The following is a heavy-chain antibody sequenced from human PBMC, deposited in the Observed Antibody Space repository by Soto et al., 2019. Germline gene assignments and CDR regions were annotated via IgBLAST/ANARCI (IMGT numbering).Heavy chain of an antibody. CDR2: ISGSGGST. V-gene: IGHV3-23*01. Sequence: HPGGSLRLSCAASGFTFSSYAMSLVRQAPGKGLECVSAISGSGGSTYYADSVKGRFTISRDNSKTTLYLQMNSLRAEDTAVYYCAKGQLLSPVSYGMDVWGQGTTVTVSS. CDR1: GFTFSSYA. D-gene: IGHD2-2*01. J-gene: IGHJ6*02. CDR3: AKGQLLSPVSYGMDV.